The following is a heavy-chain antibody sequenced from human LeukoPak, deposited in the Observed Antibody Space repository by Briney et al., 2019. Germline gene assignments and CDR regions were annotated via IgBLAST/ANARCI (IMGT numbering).Heavy chain of an antibody. CDR2: IYTSGST. CDR1: GGSISSYY. Sequence: SETLSLTCSVSGGSISSYYWSWIRQPAGKGLEWIGRIYTSGSTHYNPSLKSRVTISVDTPKNQFSLKLSSVTAADTAVYYCARDGLNTMVRGKINYNYMDVWGKGTTVTISS. D-gene: IGHD3-10*01. J-gene: IGHJ6*03. CDR3: ARDGLNTMVRGKINYNYMDV. V-gene: IGHV4-4*07.